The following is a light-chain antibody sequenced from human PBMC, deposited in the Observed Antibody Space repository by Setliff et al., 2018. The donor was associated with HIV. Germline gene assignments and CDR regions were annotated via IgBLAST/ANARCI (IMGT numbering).Light chain of an antibody. CDR1: SSDVGGYNY. Sequence: QSVLTQPASVSESPGLSITISCTGTSSDVGGYNYVSWYQQHPGKAPKLMIYEVSNRPSGVSNRFSGSKSGNTASLTISGLQAEDEADYYCSSYTSSITYVFGTGTKVTV. CDR2: EVS. CDR3: SSYTSSITYV. J-gene: IGLJ1*01. V-gene: IGLV2-14*01.